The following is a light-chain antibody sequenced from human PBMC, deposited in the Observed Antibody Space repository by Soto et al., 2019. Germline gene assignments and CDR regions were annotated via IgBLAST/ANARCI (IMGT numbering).Light chain of an antibody. Sequence: EIALTQSPGTLSLSPGERATLSCRASQSVSSYLAWYQQKPGQAPRLLIYGASSRATGIPDRFSGSGSGTDFTLTISRLEPEDFAVYYCQQYGSSPRTFGQWTKVEIK. J-gene: IGKJ1*01. CDR2: GAS. CDR3: QQYGSSPRT. CDR1: QSVSSY. V-gene: IGKV3-20*01.